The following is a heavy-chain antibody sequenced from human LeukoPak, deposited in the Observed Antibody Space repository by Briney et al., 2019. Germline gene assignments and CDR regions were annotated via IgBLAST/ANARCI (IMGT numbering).Heavy chain of an antibody. V-gene: IGHV4-34*01. Sequence: SETLSLTCAVCGGSFSGYYWSWIRQPPGKGLEWIGEINHSGSTNYNPSLKSRVTISVDTSKNQFSLKLSSVTAADTAVYYCAREMRELLNFDLWGRGTLVTVSS. CDR1: GGSFSGYY. CDR2: INHSGST. CDR3: AREMRELLNFDL. J-gene: IGHJ2*01. D-gene: IGHD1-26*01.